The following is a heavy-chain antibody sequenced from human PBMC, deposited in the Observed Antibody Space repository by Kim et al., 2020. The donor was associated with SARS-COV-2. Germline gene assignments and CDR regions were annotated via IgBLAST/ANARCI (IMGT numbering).Heavy chain of an antibody. J-gene: IGHJ4*02. V-gene: IGHV4-59*13. D-gene: IGHD3-10*01. Sequence: SETLSLTCTVSGVSISNYYWSWIRQPPGKGLEWIGYIYYSGNTNYNPSLKSRVNISVDTSKNHCSLELSSLTAADTALYYCARRSTSGNRYFDYWGQGALVTVSS. CDR2: IYYSGNT. CDR1: GVSISNYY. CDR3: ARRSTSGNRYFDY.